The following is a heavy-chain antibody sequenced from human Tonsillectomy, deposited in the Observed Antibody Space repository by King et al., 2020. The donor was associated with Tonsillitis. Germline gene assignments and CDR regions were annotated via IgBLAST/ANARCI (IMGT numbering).Heavy chain of an antibody. J-gene: IGHJ2*01. CDR1: GFTFSNYG. CDR3: AKDGIALSDWYFDR. D-gene: IGHD3-16*02. CDR2: IAYDASYE. V-gene: IGHV3-30*18. Sequence: VQLVESGGGVVQPGRSLRLSCAASGFTFSNYGMHWVRQAPGKGLEWVALIAYDASYENYADSVKGRFAISRDNSKNKLYLEMNSLRVEDTAVYYCAKDGIALSDWYFDRWCRGTLVTVSS.